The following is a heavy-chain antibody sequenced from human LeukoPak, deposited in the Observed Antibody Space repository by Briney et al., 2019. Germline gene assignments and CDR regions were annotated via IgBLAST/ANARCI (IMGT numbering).Heavy chain of an antibody. D-gene: IGHD1-26*01. CDR3: ARDISERYSVDY. CDR2: LSYDGRIK. J-gene: IGHJ4*02. CDR1: GFTFGAYA. Sequence: PGRSLRLSCAASGFTFGAYAMHWVRQAPGKGLEWVALLSYDGRIKGYADSVKGRFTVSRDNSKNTLYLQMNNLRVEDTAVYYCARDISERYSVDYWGQGTLVTVSS. V-gene: IGHV3-30-3*01.